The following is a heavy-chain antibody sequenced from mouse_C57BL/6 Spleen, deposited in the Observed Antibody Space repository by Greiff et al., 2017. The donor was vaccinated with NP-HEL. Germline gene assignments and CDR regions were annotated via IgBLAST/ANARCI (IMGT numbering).Heavy chain of an antibody. CDR1: GYTFTSYW. J-gene: IGHJ2*01. D-gene: IGHD1-1*01. CDR3: ARSDYYGSSYEYYFDY. V-gene: IGHV1-53*01. Sequence: QVQLQQPGTELVKPGASVKLSCKASGYTFTSYWMHWVKQRPGQGLEWIGNINPSNGGTNYNEKFKSKATLTVDKSSSTAYMQLSSLTSEDSAVYFCARSDYYGSSYEYYFDYWGQGTTLTVSS. CDR2: INPSNGGT.